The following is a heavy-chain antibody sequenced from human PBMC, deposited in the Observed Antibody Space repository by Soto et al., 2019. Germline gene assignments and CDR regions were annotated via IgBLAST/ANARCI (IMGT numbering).Heavy chain of an antibody. D-gene: IGHD6-19*01. V-gene: IGHV3-48*02. Sequence: EVQLVESGGGLVQPGGSLRLSCAASGFTFSVYSMNWIRQAPGKGLQWVSYMTSDMKTIHYADSVKGRFTISRDNAQTLVYLQMTSLRDEDTAVYYCARSVEGHFDYWGQGALVTVSS. CDR1: GFTFSVYS. J-gene: IGHJ4*02. CDR2: MTSDMKTI. CDR3: ARSVEGHFDY.